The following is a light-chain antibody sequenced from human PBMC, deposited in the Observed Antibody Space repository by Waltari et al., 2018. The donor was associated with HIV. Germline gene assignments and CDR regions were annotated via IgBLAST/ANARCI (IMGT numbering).Light chain of an antibody. J-gene: IGLJ2*01. CDR3: ASYTADDTIL. CDR2: EVF. V-gene: IGLV2-14*01. CDR1: SSDIGNRNL. Sequence: QSALTQPASVSGSPGPSITISCTGTSSDIGNRNLVVWYQQHPGKVPKLIIYEVFNRPSGVSNRFSGSKSGNTASLTISGLQPEDEGLYFCASYTADDTILFGGGTTVTVL.